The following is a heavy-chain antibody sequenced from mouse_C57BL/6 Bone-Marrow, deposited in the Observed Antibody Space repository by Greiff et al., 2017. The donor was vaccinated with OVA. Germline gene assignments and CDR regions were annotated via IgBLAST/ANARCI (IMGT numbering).Heavy chain of an antibody. CDR2: IYPGSGNT. Sequence: QVQLKQSGAELVRPGASVKLSCKASGYTFTDYYINWVKQRPGQGLEWIARIYPGSGNTYYNEKFKGKATLTAEKSSSTAYMQLSSLTSEDSAVYFCARGWEGDGLYAMDYWGQGTSVTVSS. J-gene: IGHJ4*01. D-gene: IGHD2-3*01. V-gene: IGHV1-76*01. CDR1: GYTFTDYY. CDR3: ARGWEGDGLYAMDY.